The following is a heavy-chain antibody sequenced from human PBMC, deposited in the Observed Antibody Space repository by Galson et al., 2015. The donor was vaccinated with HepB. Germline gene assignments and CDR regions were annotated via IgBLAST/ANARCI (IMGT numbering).Heavy chain of an antibody. CDR1: GFIFSSYA. CDR3: ARQIAVADVLPTDY. J-gene: IGHJ4*02. V-gene: IGHV3-30*03. D-gene: IGHD6-19*01. CDR2: ISYDGSNK. Sequence: SLRLSCAASGFIFSSYAMHWVRQAPGKGLEWVAVISYDGSNKYYADSVKGRFTISRDNSRNTLYLQMNSLRAEDTAVYYCARQIAVADVLPTDYWGQGTLVTASS.